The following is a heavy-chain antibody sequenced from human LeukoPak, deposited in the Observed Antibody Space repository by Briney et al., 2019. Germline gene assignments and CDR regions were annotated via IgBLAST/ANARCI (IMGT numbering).Heavy chain of an antibody. J-gene: IGHJ5*02. CDR2: ISSSGSTI. CDR1: GFTFSSYG. V-gene: IGHV3-48*03. CDR3: AKVGGGGGYYRNWFDP. D-gene: IGHD3-10*01. Sequence: GGSLRLSCAASGFTFSSYGMTWVRQAPGKGLEWVSYISSSGSTIYYADSVKGRFTISRDNAKNSLYLQMNSLRAEDTAFYYCAKVGGGGGYYRNWFDPWGQGTLLTVSS.